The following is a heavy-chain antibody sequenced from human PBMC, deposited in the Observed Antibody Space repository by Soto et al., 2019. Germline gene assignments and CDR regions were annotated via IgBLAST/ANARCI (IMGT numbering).Heavy chain of an antibody. J-gene: IGHJ6*02. Sequence: SETLSLTCTVSGGSLSSGAYYWSWIRQHPGKGLEWIGYIYYSGSTNYKPSLKSRVTISVDTSKNQFSLKLSSVTAADTAVYYCARDFRANYYCSGSYLSSVYYYGMGVWGQGTTVTVSS. CDR1: GGSLSSGAYY. CDR2: IYYSGST. V-gene: IGHV4-61*08. D-gene: IGHD3-10*01. CDR3: ARDFRANYYCSGSYLSSVYYYGMGV.